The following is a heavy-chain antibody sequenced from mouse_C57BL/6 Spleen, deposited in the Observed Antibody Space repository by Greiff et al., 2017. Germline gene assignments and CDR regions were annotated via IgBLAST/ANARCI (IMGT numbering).Heavy chain of an antibody. Sequence: EVKVVESEGGLVQPGSSMKLSCTASGFTFSDYYMAWVRQVPEKGLEWVANINYDGSSTYYLDSLKSRFIISRDNAKNILYLQMSSLKSEDTATYYCARAGDDYFDYWGQGTTLTVSS. J-gene: IGHJ2*01. CDR1: GFTFSDYY. V-gene: IGHV5-16*01. CDR2: INYDGSST. D-gene: IGHD3-3*01. CDR3: ARAGDDYFDY.